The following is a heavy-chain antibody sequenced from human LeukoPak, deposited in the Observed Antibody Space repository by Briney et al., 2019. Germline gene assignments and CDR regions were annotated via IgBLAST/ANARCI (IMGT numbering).Heavy chain of an antibody. CDR1: GFTFSTYD. CDR2: ISSSSNII. J-gene: IGHJ4*02. CDR3: ARPLTTTQGYNYGFGY. Sequence: GGSLRLSCAASGFTFSTYDMNWVRQAPWKRLEWVSKISSSSNIINYAASVKGRFTISRDNAKNSLYLQMNSLRAEDTAVYYCARPLTTTQGYNYGFGYWGQGTLVTVSS. D-gene: IGHD5-18*01. V-gene: IGHV3-48*01.